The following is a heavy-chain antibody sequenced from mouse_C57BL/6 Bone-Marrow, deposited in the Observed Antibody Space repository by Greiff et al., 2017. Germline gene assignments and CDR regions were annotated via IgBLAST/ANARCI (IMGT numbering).Heavy chain of an antibody. D-gene: IGHD2-4*01. CDR2: IYPGDGDT. V-gene: IGHV1-82*01. CDR1: GYAFSSSW. J-gene: IGHJ2*01. CDR3: ASLIYYDYDVY. Sequence: QVQLQQSGPELVKPGASVKISCKASGYAFSSSWMNWVKQRPGKGLEWIGRIYPGDGDTNYNGQFKGKATLTADKSSSTAYMQLSSLTSEDSAVYFCASLIYYDYDVYWVQGTTLTVSS.